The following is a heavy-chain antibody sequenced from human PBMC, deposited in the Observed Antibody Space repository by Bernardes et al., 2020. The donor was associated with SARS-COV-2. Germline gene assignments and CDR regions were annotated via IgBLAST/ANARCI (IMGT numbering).Heavy chain of an antibody. V-gene: IGHV1-8*01. CDR3: VRSRYNYDSSGYSFDY. CDR2: MIPDSGNT. CDR1: GYTFTSYD. D-gene: IGHD3-22*01. Sequence: VKVTRKASGYTFTSYDINWVRQATGQGLEWMGWMIPDSGNTAYAQRFQGRVTMTRDTSISTAYMELSSLRSEDTAVYYCVRSRYNYDSSGYSFDYWGQGALVTVSS. J-gene: IGHJ4*02.